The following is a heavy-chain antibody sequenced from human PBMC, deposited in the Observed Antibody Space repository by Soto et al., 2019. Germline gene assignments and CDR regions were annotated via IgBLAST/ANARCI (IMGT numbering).Heavy chain of an antibody. Sequence: GGSLRLSCAASGFTFSSYSMNWVRQAPGKGLEWVSSISSSSSYIYYADSVKGRFTISRDNAKNSLYLQMNSLRAEDTAVYYCVRQTTVFSYYYGMDVWGQGTTVTVSS. CDR3: VRQTTVFSYYYGMDV. CDR2: ISSSSSYI. V-gene: IGHV3-21*01. D-gene: IGHD1-1*01. CDR1: GFTFSSYS. J-gene: IGHJ6*02.